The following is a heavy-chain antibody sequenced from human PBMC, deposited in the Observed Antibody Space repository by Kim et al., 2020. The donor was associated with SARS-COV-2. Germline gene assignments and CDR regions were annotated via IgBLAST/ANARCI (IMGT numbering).Heavy chain of an antibody. CDR1: GFTFNNHA. CDR2: ISGSGFST. Sequence: LSLTCVVSGFTFNNHAMSWVRQAPGKGLEWVSAISGSGFSTQYADSVKGRFTISRDNSKNTLDLQMKSLRAEDTALYYCAKDGVVAGSQPYYFDYWGQGTLVTVSS. J-gene: IGHJ4*02. D-gene: IGHD6-19*01. V-gene: IGHV3-23*01. CDR3: AKDGVVAGSQPYYFDY.